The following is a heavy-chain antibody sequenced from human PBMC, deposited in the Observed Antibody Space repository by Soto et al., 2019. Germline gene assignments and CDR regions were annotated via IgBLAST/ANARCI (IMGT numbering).Heavy chain of an antibody. Sequence: SETLSLTCAVSGGSFSGNYWTWIRQPPGKGLEWIADIYYSGSTNYNPSLKSRVTISVDTSKNQFSLKLSSVTAADTAVYYCARYYDFWSGYLANWFDPWGQGTLVTVSS. CDR1: GGSFSGNY. J-gene: IGHJ5*02. D-gene: IGHD3-3*01. CDR3: ARYYDFWSGYLANWFDP. CDR2: IYYSGST. V-gene: IGHV4-59*01.